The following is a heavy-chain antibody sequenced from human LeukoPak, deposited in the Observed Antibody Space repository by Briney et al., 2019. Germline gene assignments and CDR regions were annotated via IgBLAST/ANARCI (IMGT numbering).Heavy chain of an antibody. D-gene: IGHD3/OR15-3a*01. Sequence: GGSLRLSCAASGFTFSSYWMSWVRQAPGKGLEWVANIKQDGSEKYYVDSVKGRFTISRDNAKNSLYLQMNSLRAEDTAVYYCARALNDFGPKIFSAFDYWGQGTLVTVSS. CDR1: GFTFSSYW. CDR3: ARALNDFGPKIFSAFDY. CDR2: IKQDGSEK. J-gene: IGHJ4*02. V-gene: IGHV3-7*01.